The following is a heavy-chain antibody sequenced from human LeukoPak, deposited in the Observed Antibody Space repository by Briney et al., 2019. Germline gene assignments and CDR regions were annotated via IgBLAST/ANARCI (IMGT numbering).Heavy chain of an antibody. V-gene: IGHV4-38-2*02. CDR2: IYHSGST. Sequence: AETLSLTCTVSGYSISSGYYWGWIRQPPGKGLEWIGSIYHSGSTYYNPSLKSLVTISVDTAKNQFSLKLSSVTAADTAVYYCASRGRRAHSSGYKYWGQGTLVTVSS. CDR1: GYSISSGYY. D-gene: IGHD3-22*01. CDR3: ASRGRRAHSSGYKY. J-gene: IGHJ4*02.